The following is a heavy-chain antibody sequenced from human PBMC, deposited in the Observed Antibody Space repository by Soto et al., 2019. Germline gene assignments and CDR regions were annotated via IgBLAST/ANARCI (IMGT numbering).Heavy chain of an antibody. V-gene: IGHV3-23*01. Sequence: GGSLRLSCAASGFTFNRYAMSWVRQAPGKGLEWVSAITSSGENTDYANAVKGRFTISRDNSKNTLYLQLSSLTAEDTAVYYCAKDLRRHYRSESYYMRFLDSSGQRTLVTVSS. CDR2: ITSSGENT. D-gene: IGHD3-10*01. J-gene: IGHJ5*01. CDR3: AKDLRRHYRSESYYMRFLDS. CDR1: GFTFNRYA.